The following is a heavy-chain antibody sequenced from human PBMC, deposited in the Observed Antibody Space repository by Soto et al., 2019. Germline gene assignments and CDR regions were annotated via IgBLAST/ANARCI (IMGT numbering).Heavy chain of an antibody. V-gene: IGHV5-10-1*01. CDR3: ARESRGTYGLDY. Sequence: PGESLKISCNGSGYSFTSYWINWVRQMPGKGLEWMGGIDPSDSDTNYSPSFQGHVTISADKSISTAYLQWSSLKASDNAMYYCARESRGTYGLDYWGQGSLVTVSS. CDR1: GYSFTSYW. CDR2: IDPSDSDT. J-gene: IGHJ4*02. D-gene: IGHD4-17*01.